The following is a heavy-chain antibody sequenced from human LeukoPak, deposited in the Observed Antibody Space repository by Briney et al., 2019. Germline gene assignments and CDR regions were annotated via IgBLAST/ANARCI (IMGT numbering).Heavy chain of an antibody. Sequence: GGSLRLSCAASGFTFSSYAMSWVRQAPGKGLEWVSAISGNGGSTYYADSMKGRFTISRDNSKNTLYLQMNSLRAEDTAVYYCAKAEFYSYFDYWGQGTLVTVSS. CDR3: AKAEFYSYFDY. J-gene: IGHJ4*02. D-gene: IGHD1-26*01. CDR1: GFTFSSYA. V-gene: IGHV3-23*01. CDR2: ISGNGGST.